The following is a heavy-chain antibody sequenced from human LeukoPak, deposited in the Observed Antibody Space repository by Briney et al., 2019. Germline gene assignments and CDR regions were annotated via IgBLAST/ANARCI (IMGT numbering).Heavy chain of an antibody. CDR1: GFTFSNAW. D-gene: IGHD6-19*01. CDR3: TTYSNGWNLIFDY. J-gene: IGHJ4*02. CDR2: VKSKTDGGTT. V-gene: IGHV3-15*01. Sequence: GGSLRLSCAAAGFTFSNAWMSWVRQAPAKGLEWVGRVKSKTDGGTTDYAAPVKGRFTISRDDSKNTLYLQMNSLKTEDTAVYYCTTYSNGWNLIFDYWGQGTLVTVSS.